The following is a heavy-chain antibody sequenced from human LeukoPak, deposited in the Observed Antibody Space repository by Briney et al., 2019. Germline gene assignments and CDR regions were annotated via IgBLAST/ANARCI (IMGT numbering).Heavy chain of an antibody. J-gene: IGHJ5*02. CDR3: ARVVDCSSTSCFFNWFDP. CDR1: GGSISSGGYS. D-gene: IGHD2-2*01. Sequence: PSQTLSLTCTVSGGSISSGGYSWSWIRQPPGKGLEWIGYIYHSGSTYYNPSLKSRVTISVDRSKNQFSLKLSSVTAADTAVYYCARVVDCSSTSCFFNWFDPWGQGTLVTVSS. V-gene: IGHV4-30-2*01. CDR2: IYHSGST.